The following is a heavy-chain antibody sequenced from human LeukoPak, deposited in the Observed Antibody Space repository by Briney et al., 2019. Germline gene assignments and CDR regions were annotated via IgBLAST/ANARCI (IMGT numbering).Heavy chain of an antibody. J-gene: IGHJ2*01. CDR2: FHYSGST. D-gene: IGHD3-10*02. Sequence: SETVSLTCTVSGGSISTYYWSWIRQPPGKGLEWIGYFHYSGSTNYNPSLRSRVTISVDTSKNQFSLKLSSVTAADTAVYYCARVGDVRTLRYWYFDLWGRGTLVTVSS. V-gene: IGHV4-59*12. CDR1: GGSISTYY. CDR3: ARVGDVRTLRYWYFDL.